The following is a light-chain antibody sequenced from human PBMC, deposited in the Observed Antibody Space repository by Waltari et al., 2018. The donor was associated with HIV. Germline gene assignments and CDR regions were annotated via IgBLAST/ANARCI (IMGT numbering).Light chain of an antibody. J-gene: IGKJ1*01. V-gene: IGKV1-12*01. CDR3: QQAHSLPWT. Sequence: DIQMTQSPSLVSASVGDRVTITCRTSQSISTWLSWYQQKPGTAPTRLIFASSTLHSGIPGRFSGSGSGTNFTLSISNIQPDDFAIYHCQQAHSLPWTFGQGTKVE. CDR2: ASS. CDR1: QSISTW.